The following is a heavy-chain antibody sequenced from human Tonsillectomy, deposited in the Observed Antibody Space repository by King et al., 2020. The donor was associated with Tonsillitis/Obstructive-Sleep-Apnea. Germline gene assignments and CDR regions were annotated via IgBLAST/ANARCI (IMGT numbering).Heavy chain of an antibody. J-gene: IGHJ4*02. V-gene: IGHV2-5*02. D-gene: IGHD4-17*01. CDR2: IYWDEDK. CDR1: GFSLSTSGVG. CDR3: AHRDTVTILLFDY. Sequence: TLKEYGPTLVKNTQTLPLTCTFSGFSLSTSGVGVAWIRQPPGNALEWRALIYWDEDKRESPSLKSRLTLTKDTSKNQAVLTMTNMDPVDTATYYCAHRDTVTILLFDYWGQGTLVTVSS.